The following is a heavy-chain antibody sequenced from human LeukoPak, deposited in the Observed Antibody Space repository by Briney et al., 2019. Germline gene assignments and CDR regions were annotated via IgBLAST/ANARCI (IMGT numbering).Heavy chain of an antibody. V-gene: IGHV3-21*01. J-gene: IGHJ4*02. CDR3: ARASSGWAYFDY. D-gene: IGHD6-19*01. Sequence: PSETLSLTCTVSGGSISSSSYYWGWVRQAPGKGLEWVSSISSSSSYIYYADSVKGRFTISRDNAKNSLYLQMNSLRAEDTAVYYCARASSGWAYFDYWGQGTLVTVSS. CDR1: GGSISSSSYY. CDR2: ISSSSSYI.